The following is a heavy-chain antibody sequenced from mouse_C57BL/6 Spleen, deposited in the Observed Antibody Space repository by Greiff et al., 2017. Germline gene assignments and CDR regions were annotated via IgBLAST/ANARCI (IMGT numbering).Heavy chain of an antibody. Sequence: EVMLVESGGGLVKPGGSLKLSCAASGFTFSSYAMPWVRQTPEKGLEWVATISDGGSYTYYPDNVKGRFTISRDNAKNNLYLQMSHLKSEDTAMYYCARVDWERNYFDYWGQGTTLTVSS. CDR2: ISDGGSYT. J-gene: IGHJ2*01. D-gene: IGHD4-1*01. V-gene: IGHV5-4*03. CDR1: GFTFSSYA. CDR3: ARVDWERNYFDY.